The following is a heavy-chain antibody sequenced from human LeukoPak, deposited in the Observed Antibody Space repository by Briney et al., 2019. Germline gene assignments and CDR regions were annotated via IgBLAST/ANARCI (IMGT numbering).Heavy chain of an antibody. Sequence: PSGTLSLTCAVSGGSISGDSWWSWVRQSPVKGLEWIGEIHHSGDTDYNSSLKSRVTISLDKSKTQFSLTLNSVTAADTAVYYCARVAWIPIGGVIVTAFDYWGQGTLVTVSS. CDR2: IHHSGDT. CDR3: ARVAWIPIGGVIVTAFDY. J-gene: IGHJ4*02. D-gene: IGHD3-16*02. V-gene: IGHV4-4*02. CDR1: GGSISGDSW.